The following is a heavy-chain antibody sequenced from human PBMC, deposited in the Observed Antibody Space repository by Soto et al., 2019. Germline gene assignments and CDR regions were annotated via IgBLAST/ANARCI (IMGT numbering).Heavy chain of an antibody. Sequence: QVQLVQSGAEVKKPGASVKVSCKASGYTFSSYGINWVRQAPGQGLEWMGWISGYNANTRYAQNCRGRVTMTTDTSTSTVYMEGRRLRADDTAVYYCAREGDDRSWSSYESLQHWGQGTLLTVSS. J-gene: IGHJ1*01. CDR1: GYTFSSYG. V-gene: IGHV1-18*01. D-gene: IGHD6-13*01. CDR2: ISGYNANT. CDR3: AREGDDRSWSSYESLQH.